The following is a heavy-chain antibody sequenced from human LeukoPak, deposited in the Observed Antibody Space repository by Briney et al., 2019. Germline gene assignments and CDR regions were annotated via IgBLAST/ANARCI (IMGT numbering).Heavy chain of an antibody. D-gene: IGHD3-10*01. Sequence: GASVKVSCKASGYTFTSYGISWVRQAPGQGLEWMGWISAYNGNTNYAQKLQGRVTMTTDTSTSTAYMELRSLRSDDTAVYYCATHLGLWFGEFPLYGMDVWGQGTTVTVSS. J-gene: IGHJ6*02. CDR2: ISAYNGNT. CDR1: GYTFTSYG. CDR3: ATHLGLWFGEFPLYGMDV. V-gene: IGHV1-18*01.